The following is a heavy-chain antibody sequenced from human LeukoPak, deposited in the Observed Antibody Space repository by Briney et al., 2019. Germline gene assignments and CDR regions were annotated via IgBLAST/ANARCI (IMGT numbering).Heavy chain of an antibody. J-gene: IGHJ5*02. D-gene: IGHD2-15*01. CDR1: GGTFSSYA. CDR3: ARAIVVVVAATRYNWFDP. Sequence: SVKVSCKASGGTFSSYAISWVRQAPGQGLEWMGRIIPILGIANYAQKFQGRVTITADKSTSTAYMELSSLRSEDTAVYYCARAIVVVVAATRYNWFDPWGQGTLVTVSS. V-gene: IGHV1-69*04. CDR2: IIPILGIA.